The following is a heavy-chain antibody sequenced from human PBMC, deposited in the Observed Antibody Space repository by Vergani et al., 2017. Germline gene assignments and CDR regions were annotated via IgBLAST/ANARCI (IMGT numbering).Heavy chain of an antibody. CDR2: ISGSGGST. J-gene: IGHJ6*02. D-gene: IGHD6-13*01. Sequence: EVQLLESGGGLVQPGGSLRLSCAASGFTFSSYAMRWVRQAPGKGLEWVSAISGSGGSTYYADSVKGRFTISRDNSKNTLYLQMNSLRAEDTAVYYCAKSQRQSSSSWSTLFDYYYYGMDVWGQGTTVTVSS. V-gene: IGHV3-23*01. CDR3: AKSQRQSSSSWSTLFDYYYYGMDV. CDR1: GFTFSSYA.